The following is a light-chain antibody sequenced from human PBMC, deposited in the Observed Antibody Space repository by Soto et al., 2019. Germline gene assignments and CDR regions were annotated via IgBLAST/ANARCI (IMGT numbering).Light chain of an antibody. V-gene: IGKV1-27*01. CDR3: QKYNSAPFT. CDR2: AAS. CDR1: QGISND. J-gene: IGKJ3*01. Sequence: DIQMTQSPSSLSASVGDRVTITCRASQGISNDSASYQQKPGKVPKLLLYAASTLHSGVPSRCRGSGSGTDFTLTIRSLQPEDVATYYCQKYNSAPFTFGPGTKVDIK.